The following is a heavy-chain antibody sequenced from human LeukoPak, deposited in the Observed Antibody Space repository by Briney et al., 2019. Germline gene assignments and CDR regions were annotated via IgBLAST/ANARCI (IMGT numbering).Heavy chain of an antibody. CDR3: ARGPTGPNYYDSSGLPDY. CDR2: ISAYNGNT. CDR1: VYTFTSYG. Sequence: GSVKVSCKASVYTFTSYGISWVRQAPGEGREWVGWISAYNGNTNCAQKFQDRVTITRDTTARTDYMELSSLRSEDTAVYYCARGPTGPNYYDSSGLPDYWGQGTLVTVSS. D-gene: IGHD3-22*01. J-gene: IGHJ4*02. V-gene: IGHV1-18*01.